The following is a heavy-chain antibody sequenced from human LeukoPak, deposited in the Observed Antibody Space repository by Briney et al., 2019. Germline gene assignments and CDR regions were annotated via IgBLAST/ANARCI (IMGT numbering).Heavy chain of an antibody. J-gene: IGHJ4*02. CDR2: ISYDGSKN. CDR1: GFTFSSHA. V-gene: IGHV3-30*04. Sequence: GGSLRLPCAASGFTFSSHAIHWVRQAPGKGLEWVAFISYDGSKNYYADSVKGRFTISRDNAENTLYLQMNSLRVEDTAVYYCVRSAFHAGSGNYYDYWGQGVLVTVSS. D-gene: IGHD3-22*01. CDR3: VRSAFHAGSGNYYDY.